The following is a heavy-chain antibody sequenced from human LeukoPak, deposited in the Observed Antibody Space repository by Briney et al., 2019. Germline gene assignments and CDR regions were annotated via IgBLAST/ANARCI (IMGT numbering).Heavy chain of an antibody. CDR1: GFTFSSYA. J-gene: IGHJ4*02. V-gene: IGHV3-23*01. D-gene: IGHD6-19*01. Sequence: GGSLRLSCAASGFTFSSYAMSWVRQAPGKGLEWVSAISGSGGSTYYADSVKGRFTISRDNSKNTLYLQMNSLRADDTAVYYCAKGGYSSGWRNYFDYWGQGTLVTVSS. CDR2: ISGSGGST. CDR3: AKGGYSSGWRNYFDY.